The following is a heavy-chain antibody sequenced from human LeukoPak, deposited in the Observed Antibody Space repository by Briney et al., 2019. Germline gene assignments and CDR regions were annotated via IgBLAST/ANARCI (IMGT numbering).Heavy chain of an antibody. V-gene: IGHV3-9*01. J-gene: IGHJ3*02. Sequence: GGSLRLSCEASGFTFDDYAMHWVRHVPGRGPEWVSGISWDSVSIDYAVSVRGRFTISRDNAKNSLYLQMNSLRVEDTALYYCAKDKDFWSGPDSAVFDIWGQGAMVTVSS. D-gene: IGHD3-3*01. CDR3: AKDKDFWSGPDSAVFDI. CDR2: ISWDSVSI. CDR1: GFTFDDYA.